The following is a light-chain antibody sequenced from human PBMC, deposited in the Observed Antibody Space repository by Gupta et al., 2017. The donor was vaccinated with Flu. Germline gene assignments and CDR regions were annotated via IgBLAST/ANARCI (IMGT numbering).Light chain of an antibody. J-gene: IGKJ4*01. CDR2: NVS. Sequence: AVQMTQSPSSLSASVGDRVTITCRASQDIRNTLGWYQQKPGKAPKLLMYNVSTSQSGVPSRFSGSGSATDFTLTISSLHAEDVATYCCQQDYNYPHTFGGGTKVEIK. CDR1: QDIRNT. CDR3: QQDYNYPHT. V-gene: IGKV1-6*01.